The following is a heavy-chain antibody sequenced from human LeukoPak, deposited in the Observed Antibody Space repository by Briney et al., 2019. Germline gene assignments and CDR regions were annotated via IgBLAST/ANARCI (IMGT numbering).Heavy chain of an antibody. D-gene: IGHD6-13*01. CDR1: GGSISSSSYY. Sequence: PSETLSLTXTVSGGSISSSSYYWGWIRQPPGEGLEWIGSIYYSGSTYYNPSLKSRVTISVDTSKNQFSLKLSSVTAADTAVYYCASPYSQENVWGKGTTVTVSS. CDR2: IYYSGST. J-gene: IGHJ6*04. CDR3: ASPYSQENV. V-gene: IGHV4-39*01.